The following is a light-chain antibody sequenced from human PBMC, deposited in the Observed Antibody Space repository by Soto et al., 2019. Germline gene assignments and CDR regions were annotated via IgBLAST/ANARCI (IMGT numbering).Light chain of an antibody. V-gene: IGLV1-47*02. CDR2: AND. CDR3: AAWDDSLGGSWV. CDR1: SSNIGSNY. J-gene: IGLJ3*02. Sequence: QSVLTQPPSASGTPGQRVIISCSGRSSNIGSNYVYWFQHLPGTAPKLLNYANDQRPSGVPDRFSGSKSGTSASLAISGLRSEDEADYYCAAWDDSLGGSWVFGGGTKVTVL.